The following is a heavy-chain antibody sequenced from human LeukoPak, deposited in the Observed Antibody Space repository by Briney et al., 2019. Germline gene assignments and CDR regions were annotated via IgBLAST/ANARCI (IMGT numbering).Heavy chain of an antibody. CDR2: IYSDGST. J-gene: IGHJ4*02. V-gene: IGHV3-53*01. CDR3: ARDLAAGGTYPHY. CDR1: GFTVSSNY. D-gene: IGHD6-13*01. Sequence: PGGSLRLSCAASGFTVSSNYMSWVRQAPGKGPEWVSVIYSDGSTYYADSVKGRFTISRDTSKNTLYLQMNSLRTEATAVYYCARDLAAGGTYPHYWGQGTLVSVSS.